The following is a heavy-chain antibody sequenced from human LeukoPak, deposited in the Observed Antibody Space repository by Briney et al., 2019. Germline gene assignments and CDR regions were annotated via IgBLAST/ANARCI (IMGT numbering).Heavy chain of an antibody. CDR3: ARAPYDILTGYFDAFDI. J-gene: IGHJ3*02. CDR2: IYYSGST. CDR1: GGSISSYY. Sequence: SETLSLTCTVSGGSISSYYWSWIRQPPGKGLEWIGYIYYSGSTNYNPSLTSRVTMSVDTSKNQFSLKLSSVTAADTAVYYCARAPYDILTGYFDAFDIWGQGTMVTVSS. D-gene: IGHD3-9*01. V-gene: IGHV4-59*12.